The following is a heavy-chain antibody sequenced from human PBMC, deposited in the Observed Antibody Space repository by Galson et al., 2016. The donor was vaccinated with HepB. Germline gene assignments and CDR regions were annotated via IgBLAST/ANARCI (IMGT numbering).Heavy chain of an antibody. CDR1: GFTVSNNY. D-gene: IGHD3-10*01. CDR2: IYSGGST. Sequence: SLRLSCAASGFTVSNNYMNWVRQAPGKGLEWVSVIYSGGSTYYADSVKGRFTISRDNSKNTLYLQMNSLGAEDTAVYYCARSITMVQLGGFYCDYWGQGTLVTVSS. CDR3: ARSITMVQLGGFYCDY. J-gene: IGHJ4*02. V-gene: IGHV3-53*01.